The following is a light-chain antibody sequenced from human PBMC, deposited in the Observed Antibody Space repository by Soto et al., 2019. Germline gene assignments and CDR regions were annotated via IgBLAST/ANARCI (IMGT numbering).Light chain of an antibody. CDR2: EAS. J-gene: IGKJ1*01. V-gene: IGKV3D-15*01. CDR3: QQYKNWPRT. Sequence: EIVLTQSPATLSLSPGERATLSCRASETINNNLVWYQQKPGQPPRLLIHEASTRVTGIPARFSGSGSGTEFSLTISSLQSEDFAVYYCQQYKNWPRTFGQGTKAEI. CDR1: ETINNN.